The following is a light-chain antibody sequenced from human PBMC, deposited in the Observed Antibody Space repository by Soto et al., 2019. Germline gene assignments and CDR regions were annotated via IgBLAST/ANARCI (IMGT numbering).Light chain of an antibody. CDR3: QQYKSFSLT. Sequence: DIQMTQSPSTLSASVGDRVTITCRASQSISNWLAWYQQKPGKAPQLLIYKTSKLDSGVPSRFSGSGSGTEFSLTISSLQPDDFATYYCQQYKSFSLTFGGGTRVEVK. V-gene: IGKV1-5*03. J-gene: IGKJ4*01. CDR2: KTS. CDR1: QSISNW.